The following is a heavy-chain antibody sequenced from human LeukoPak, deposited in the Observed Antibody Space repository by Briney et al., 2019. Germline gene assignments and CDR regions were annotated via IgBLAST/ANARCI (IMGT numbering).Heavy chain of an antibody. CDR1: GYTVTSYG. V-gene: IGHV1-18*01. D-gene: IGHD5/OR15-5a*01. Sequence: ASVKVSCKASGYTVTSYGISWVRQAPGQGLEWMGWISAYNGNTNYAQKLQGRVTMTTDTSTSTAYMELRSLRSDDTAVYSCARAGFHLPYYYYYMDVWGKGTAVTVSS. CDR3: ARAGFHLPYYYYYMDV. J-gene: IGHJ6*03. CDR2: ISAYNGNT.